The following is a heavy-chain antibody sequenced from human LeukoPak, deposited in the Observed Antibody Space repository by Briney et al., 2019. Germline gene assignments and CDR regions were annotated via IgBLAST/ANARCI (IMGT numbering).Heavy chain of an antibody. D-gene: IGHD3-10*01. CDR3: AAPVRGWGSYYRRMDF. J-gene: IGHJ6*02. CDR2: IVVGSGNT. CDR1: GFTVTSSA. V-gene: IGHV1-58*01. Sequence: GASVKVSCKASGFTVTSSAVQWVRQARAQRQEWIGWIVVGSGNTNYAQKFQPRVTIPRDMSTSTAYIELSSLRAEDTAVYCGAAPVRGWGSYYRRMDFWGQGTTVTVSS.